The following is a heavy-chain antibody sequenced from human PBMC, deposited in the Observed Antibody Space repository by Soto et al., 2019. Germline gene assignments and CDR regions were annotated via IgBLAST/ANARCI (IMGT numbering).Heavy chain of an antibody. CDR2: LSGSGTST. CDR1: GFSFVNYA. Sequence: LRLSCAASGFSFVNYAMNWVRQAPGKGLEWVSGLSGSGTSTYYADSVKGRFTISRDNSRDTLFLQMNSLTADDTAVYYCAKATTNGGWFNPFDSWGQGALVTVSS. D-gene: IGHD6-19*01. J-gene: IGHJ4*02. CDR3: AKATTNGGWFNPFDS. V-gene: IGHV3-23*01.